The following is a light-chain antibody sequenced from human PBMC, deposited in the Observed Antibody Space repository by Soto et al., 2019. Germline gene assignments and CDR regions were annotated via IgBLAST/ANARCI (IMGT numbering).Light chain of an antibody. CDR2: KVS. CDR3: QQYYSFPHT. CDR1: QCLLHSDGNTY. V-gene: IGKV2-30*02. Sequence: DVVMTQSPLFLPVTRGQPASISCRSSQCLLHSDGNTYLNWFQQRPGQSPRRLIYKVSNRDSGVPERFSGSGSGTDFTLTISCLQSEDFATYYCQQYYSFPHTFGQGTKVDIK. J-gene: IGKJ1*01.